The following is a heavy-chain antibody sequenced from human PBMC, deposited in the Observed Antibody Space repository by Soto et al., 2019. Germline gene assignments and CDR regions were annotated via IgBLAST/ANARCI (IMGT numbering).Heavy chain of an antibody. CDR3: ARASLSYYYYGMDG. V-gene: IGHV4-59*01. CDR1: GGSISSYY. Sequence: SETLSLTCTVSGGSISSYYWSWIRQPPGKGLEWIGYIYYSGSTNYNPSLKSRVTISVDTSKNQFSLKLSSVTAADTAVYYCARASLSYYYYGMDGWGQGTTVTVSS. J-gene: IGHJ6*02. CDR2: IYYSGST.